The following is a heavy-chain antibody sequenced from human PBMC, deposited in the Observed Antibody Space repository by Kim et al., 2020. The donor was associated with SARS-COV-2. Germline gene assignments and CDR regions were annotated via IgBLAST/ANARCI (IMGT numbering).Heavy chain of an antibody. V-gene: IGHV3-23*01. CDR1: GFTFSSYA. CDR3: AKGVTSGWHGGIDY. J-gene: IGHJ4*02. CDR2: ITGSGGNT. Sequence: GGSLRLSCAASGFTFSSYAMSWVRQAPGKGLEWVSAITGSGGNTYYADSVKGRFTISRDNSKNTLYLQMNSLRAEDTAVYYCAKGVTSGWHGGIDYWGQGTLVTVSS. D-gene: IGHD6-19*01.